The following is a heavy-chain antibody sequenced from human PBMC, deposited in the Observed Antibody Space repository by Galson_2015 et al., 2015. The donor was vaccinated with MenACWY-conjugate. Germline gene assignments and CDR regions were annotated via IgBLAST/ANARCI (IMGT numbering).Heavy chain of an antibody. CDR2: LYYGGNT. Sequence: ETLSLTCSVSGYSISSSNYFWGWIRQPPGKGLEWIGSLYYGGNTYYNPSLKSRVTISVDTSRNQFSLKLSSVTTADTAVYYCARDSPHYDFWRYFDYWGQGTLVTVSS. CDR3: ARDSPHYDFWRYFDY. J-gene: IGHJ4*02. D-gene: IGHD3-3*01. V-gene: IGHV4-39*07. CDR1: GYSISSSNYF.